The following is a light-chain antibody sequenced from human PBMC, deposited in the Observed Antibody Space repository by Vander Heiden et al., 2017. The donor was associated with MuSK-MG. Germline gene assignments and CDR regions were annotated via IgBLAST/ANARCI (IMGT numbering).Light chain of an antibody. V-gene: IGKV1-5*03. Sequence: DIQMTQSPSTLSASVGDRVTITCRASQSISSWLAWYQQKPGKAPKLLIYKASSLESGVPSRFSGSGSGTEFTRTISSLQPDDFATYYGQQYNAFGHGTKVDIK. CDR1: QSISSW. J-gene: IGKJ3*01. CDR3: QQYNA. CDR2: KAS.